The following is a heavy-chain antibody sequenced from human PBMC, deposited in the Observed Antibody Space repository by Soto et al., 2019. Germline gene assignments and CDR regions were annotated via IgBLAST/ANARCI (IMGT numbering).Heavy chain of an antibody. D-gene: IGHD3-3*01. CDR2: INHSGST. Sequence: PSETLSLTCAVYGGSFSGYYWSWIRQPPGKGLEWIGEINHSGSTNYNPSLKSRVTISVDTSKNQLSLKLSSVTAADTAVYYCARVRLITIFGVVISLGMDVWGQGTTVT. CDR3: ARVRLITIFGVVISLGMDV. CDR1: GGSFSGYY. J-gene: IGHJ6*02. V-gene: IGHV4-34*01.